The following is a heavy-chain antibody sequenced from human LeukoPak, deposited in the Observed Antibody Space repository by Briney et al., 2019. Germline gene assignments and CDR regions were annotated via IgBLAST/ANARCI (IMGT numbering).Heavy chain of an antibody. CDR1: GGFISSYY. D-gene: IGHD3-10*01. Sequence: SETLSLTCTVSGGFISSYYWSWIRQPPGKGLEWLGYIYYSGSTKYNPSLKSRVTISVVTSKNQFSLKLSSVTAADTAVYYCARHYGSGSYYGYWGQGTLVTVSS. CDR3: ARHYGSGSYYGY. CDR2: IYYSGST. J-gene: IGHJ4*02. V-gene: IGHV4-59*01.